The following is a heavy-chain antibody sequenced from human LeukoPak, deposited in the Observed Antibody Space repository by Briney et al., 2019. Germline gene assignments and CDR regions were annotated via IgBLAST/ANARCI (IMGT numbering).Heavy chain of an antibody. CDR2: INHSEST. CDR3: ARGLSLVGATNDY. V-gene: IGHV4-34*01. D-gene: IGHD1-26*01. Sequence: SETLSLTCAVYGGSFSGYYWSWIRQPPGKGLEWIGEINHSESTNYNPSLKSRVTISVDTSKNQFSLKLSSVTAADTAVYYCARGLSLVGATNDYWGQGTLVTVSS. J-gene: IGHJ4*02. CDR1: GGSFSGYY.